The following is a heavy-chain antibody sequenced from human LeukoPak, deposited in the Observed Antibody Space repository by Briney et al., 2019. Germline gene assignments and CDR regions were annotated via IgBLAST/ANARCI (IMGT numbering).Heavy chain of an antibody. Sequence: GGSLRLSCAASGFTFSSYSMNWVRQAPGKGLEWVSYISSSSSTIYYADSVKGRFTISRDNAKNSLYLQMNSLRAEDTAVYYCASEQWDAFDIWGQGTMVTVSS. V-gene: IGHV3-48*04. J-gene: IGHJ3*02. D-gene: IGHD6-19*01. CDR1: GFTFSSYS. CDR3: ASEQWDAFDI. CDR2: ISSSSSTI.